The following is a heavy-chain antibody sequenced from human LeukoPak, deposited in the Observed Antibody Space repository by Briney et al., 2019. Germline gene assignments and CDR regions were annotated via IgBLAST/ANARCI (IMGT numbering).Heavy chain of an antibody. V-gene: IGHV3-13*01. J-gene: IGHJ6*03. CDR2: IDTAGGT. CDR1: GFTFSNYD. Sequence: GGSLRLSCAASGFTFSNYDMHWVRQATGKALEWVSAIDTAGGTYYPGSVKGRFTISRENSKNSLYLQMDTLRAEDTAVYFRVRELMGPGRYYYMDAWGKGTTVTASS. CDR3: VRELMGPGRYYYMDA. D-gene: IGHD2-8*01.